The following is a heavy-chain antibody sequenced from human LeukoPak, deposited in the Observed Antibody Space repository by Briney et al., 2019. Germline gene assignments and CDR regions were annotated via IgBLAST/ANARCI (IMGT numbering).Heavy chain of an antibody. Sequence: GESLKISCKGSGYSFTSYWIGWVRQMPGKGLEWMGIIYPGDSDTRYSPSFQGQVTISADKSISTAYLQWSSLKASDTAMYYCARYTDTTSDGDAFDIWGQGTLVTVSS. J-gene: IGHJ3*02. CDR1: GYSFTSYW. D-gene: IGHD2/OR15-2a*01. CDR2: IYPGDSDT. CDR3: ARYTDTTSDGDAFDI. V-gene: IGHV5-51*01.